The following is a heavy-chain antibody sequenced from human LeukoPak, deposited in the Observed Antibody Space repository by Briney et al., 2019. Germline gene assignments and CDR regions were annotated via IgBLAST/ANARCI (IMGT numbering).Heavy chain of an antibody. CDR1: GGTFSSYA. CDR2: IIPIFGTA. V-gene: IGHV1-69*13. J-gene: IGHJ1*01. D-gene: IGHD2-2*01. Sequence: ASVKVSYKASGGTFSSYAISWVRQAPGQGLEWMGGIIPIFGTANYAQKFQGRVTITADESTSTAYMELSSLRSEDTAVYYCAREGGDVVVPAAAALMLWGQGTLVTVSS. CDR3: AREGGDVVVPAAAALML.